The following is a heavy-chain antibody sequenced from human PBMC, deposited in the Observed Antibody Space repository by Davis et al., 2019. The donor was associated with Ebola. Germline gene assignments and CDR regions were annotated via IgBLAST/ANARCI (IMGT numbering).Heavy chain of an antibody. V-gene: IGHV3-53*01. CDR1: GVTLSSNY. CDR2: ISCGGTT. Sequence: GESLKISCAVSGVTLSSNYMSWVRQAPGKGLEWVALISCGGTTYYADSVKGHFTISRDNSNNTLYLQTSSLRVDDTAVYYCARARRTAETQSSSWFYFDSWGQGTLVTVSS. J-gene: IGHJ4*02. CDR3: ARARRTAETQSSSWFYFDS. D-gene: IGHD6-13*01.